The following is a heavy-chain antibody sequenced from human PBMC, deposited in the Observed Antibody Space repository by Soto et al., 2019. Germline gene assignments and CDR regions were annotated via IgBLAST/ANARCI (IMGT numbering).Heavy chain of an antibody. Sequence: EVQLVESGGGLVQPGGSLRLSCAASGFTVSSKYMSWVRQAPGKGLEWVALIQSGGSTYYAVSVKGRFTSYRDNSENKLLHQMNSLRVEDTAVYYFTRDDVHCSGGSCDGVPMDVWVKGTTVTVSA. J-gene: IGHJ6*04. V-gene: IGHV3-66*01. CDR3: TRDDVHCSGGSCDGVPMDV. CDR2: IQSGGST. CDR1: GFTVSSKY. D-gene: IGHD2-15*01.